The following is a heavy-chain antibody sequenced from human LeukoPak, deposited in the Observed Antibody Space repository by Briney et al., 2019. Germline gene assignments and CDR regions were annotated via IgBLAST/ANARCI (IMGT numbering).Heavy chain of an antibody. Sequence: GGSLRLSCTASDFTVSRNHMTWVRQAPGKGLQWVSLIYSGGSTYYAVSVKGRFTISRDSSKNTLYLQMNSLRAEDTAVYYCARYCSGGSCYDCWGQGTLVTVSS. D-gene: IGHD2-15*01. CDR2: IYSGGST. CDR1: DFTVSRNH. V-gene: IGHV3-53*01. J-gene: IGHJ4*02. CDR3: ARYCSGGSCYDC.